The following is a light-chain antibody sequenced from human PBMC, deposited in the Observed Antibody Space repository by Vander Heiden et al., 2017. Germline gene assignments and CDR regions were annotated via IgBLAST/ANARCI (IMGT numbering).Light chain of an antibody. Sequence: SYVLTQPPPVSVAPGQTARITCGGNNIGSKSVHWYQQKPGQAPVLVVYDDNDRPSGIPERFSGSNSGNTATLTISRVEAGDEADYYCQVWDSSSDHVVFGGGTKLTVL. V-gene: IGLV3-21*02. J-gene: IGLJ2*01. CDR3: QVWDSSSDHVV. CDR1: NIGSKS. CDR2: DDN.